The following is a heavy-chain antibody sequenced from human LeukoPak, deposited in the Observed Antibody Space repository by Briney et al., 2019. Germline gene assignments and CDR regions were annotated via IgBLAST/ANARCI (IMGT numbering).Heavy chain of an antibody. CDR1: GGTFTFGTGG. D-gene: IGHD5-24*01. Sequence: GASVKVSCKASGGTFTFGTGGVTWVRQASGQRLEWLGGNIPLFDSPHYAPNFQGRLTITADRFSGVAYMDLSSLSSEDKAVYYCARAYIVNTNGDNVYYYMDVWGTGTTVTVSS. CDR3: ARAYIVNTNGDNVYYYMDV. V-gene: IGHV1-69*06. J-gene: IGHJ6*03. CDR2: NIPLFDSP.